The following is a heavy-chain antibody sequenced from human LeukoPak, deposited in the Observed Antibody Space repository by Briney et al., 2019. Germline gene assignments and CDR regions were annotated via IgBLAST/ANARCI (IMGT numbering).Heavy chain of an antibody. CDR3: ARDRTVTTFDS. Sequence: PGGSLRLSCAASGFTFGSWMSWVRQAPGKGLGWVANIKQDGSQRYYVDSVKGRFTISRDNAKNSLYLQMISLRVEDTALYYCARDRTVTTFDSWGQGTLVAVSS. V-gene: IGHV3-7*01. D-gene: IGHD4-17*01. J-gene: IGHJ4*02. CDR2: IKQDGSQR. CDR1: GFTFGSW.